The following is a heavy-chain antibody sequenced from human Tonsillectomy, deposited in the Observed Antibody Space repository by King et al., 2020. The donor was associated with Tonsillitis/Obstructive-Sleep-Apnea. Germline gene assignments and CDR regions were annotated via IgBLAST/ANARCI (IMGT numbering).Heavy chain of an antibody. V-gene: IGHV3-30-3*01. CDR1: GFTFSNYA. J-gene: IGHJ3*02. CDR3: ARESGLQLWSTPPDSFDI. CDR2: ISYDGSNK. D-gene: IGHD5-18*01. Sequence: VQLVESGGGVVQPGRSLTLSCAASGFTFSNYAMHWVRQAPGKGLEWVAVISYDGSNKYYADSVKGRFTISRDNSKNTLYLQMNSLRAEDTAVYYCARESGLQLWSTPPDSFDIWGQGTMVTVSS.